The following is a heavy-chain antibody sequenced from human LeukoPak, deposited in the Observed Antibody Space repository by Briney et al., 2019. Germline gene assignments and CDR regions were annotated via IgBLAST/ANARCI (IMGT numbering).Heavy chain of an antibody. Sequence: GGSLRLSCAASGFTFSSYWMHWVRQAPGKGLVWVSRINSDGSSTSYADSVKGRFTISRDNAKNTLYLQMNSLRAEDTAVYYCAREDYDILTGYYDAGDNWFDPWGQGTLVTVSP. CDR2: INSDGSST. CDR1: GFTFSSYW. D-gene: IGHD3-9*01. V-gene: IGHV3-74*01. J-gene: IGHJ5*02. CDR3: AREDYDILTGYYDAGDNWFDP.